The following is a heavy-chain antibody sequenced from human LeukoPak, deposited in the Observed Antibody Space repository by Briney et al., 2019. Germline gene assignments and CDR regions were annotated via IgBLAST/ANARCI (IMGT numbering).Heavy chain of an antibody. J-gene: IGHJ4*02. Sequence: GGSLRLSCAASGFIFSSHGMNWVRQAPGKGLEWVAVISYDGSNKYYADSVKGRFTISRDNSKNTLYLQMNSLRAEDTAVYYCARSSLEEYYFDYWGQGTLVTVSS. CDR3: ARSSLEEYYFDY. CDR2: ISYDGSNK. CDR1: GFIFSSHG. V-gene: IGHV3-30*03. D-gene: IGHD3-16*01.